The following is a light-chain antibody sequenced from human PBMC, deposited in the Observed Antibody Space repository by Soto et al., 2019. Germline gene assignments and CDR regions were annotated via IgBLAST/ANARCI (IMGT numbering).Light chain of an antibody. CDR3: GTWDSRLSTVL. V-gene: IGLV1-51*01. Sequence: QAVVTQPPSVSAAPGQKVTISCSGSSSDIGENYVSWYQQLPGTAPKLLIYDTNKRPSGIPDRFSGSKSGTSATLGITGLQTGDEADYYCGTWDSRLSTVLFGGGTKLTVL. CDR2: DTN. J-gene: IGLJ2*01. CDR1: SSDIGENY.